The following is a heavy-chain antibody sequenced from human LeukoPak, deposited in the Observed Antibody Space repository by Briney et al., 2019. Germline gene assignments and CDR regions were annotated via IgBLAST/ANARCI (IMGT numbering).Heavy chain of an antibody. J-gene: IGHJ4*02. D-gene: IGHD3-16*01. CDR1: GYRFTTYW. CDR3: ANGLKPYYFDY. V-gene: IGHV5-51*01. CDR2: IYPGDSDT. Sequence: GESLKISCKGSGYRFTTYWIGWVRQMPGKGLEWMGIIYPGDSDTKYSPSFQGQVTISADKSISTAYLQWSSLKASDTAMYYCANGLKPYYFDYWGQGTLVTVSS.